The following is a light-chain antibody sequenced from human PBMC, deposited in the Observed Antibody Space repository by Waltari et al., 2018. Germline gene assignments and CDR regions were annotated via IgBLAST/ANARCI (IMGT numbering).Light chain of an antibody. CDR2: GGS. V-gene: IGKV3-20*01. J-gene: IGKJ2*01. CDR3: QVYGDLRDT. CDR1: QSVSSTY. Sequence: EIILTQTPGTLSLSPGERATLPCRASQSVSSTYVGWYQQKSGQAPRLVIYGGSSRATGIPDRFSGSASGTDFTLTICRLEPEDVAVYFCQVYGDLRDTFGQGTKLEIK.